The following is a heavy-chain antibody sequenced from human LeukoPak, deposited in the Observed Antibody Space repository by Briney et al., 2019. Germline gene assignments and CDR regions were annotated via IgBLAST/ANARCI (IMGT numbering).Heavy chain of an antibody. D-gene: IGHD3-10*01. J-gene: IGHJ3*02. Sequence: SETLSLTCTVSGGSISSYYWSWIRQPPGKGLEWIGYIYYSGSTNYNPSLKSRVTISVDTSKNQFSLRLSSVTAADTAVYYCAREAVVRDAFDIWGQGTMVTVSS. CDR2: IYYSGST. CDR3: AREAVVRDAFDI. V-gene: IGHV4-59*01. CDR1: GGSISSYY.